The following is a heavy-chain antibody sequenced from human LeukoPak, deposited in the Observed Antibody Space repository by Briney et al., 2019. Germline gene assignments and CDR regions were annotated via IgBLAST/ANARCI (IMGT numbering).Heavy chain of an antibody. D-gene: IGHD2-2*01. CDR2: INPNSGGT. CDR1: GYTFTGYY. V-gene: IGHV1-2*02. Sequence: ASVKVSCKASGYTFTGYYMHWVRQAPGQGLEWMGWINPNSGGTNYAQKSQGRVTMTRDTSISTAYMELSRLRSDDTAVYYCARSGSVVVVPAAYNWFDPWGQGTLVTVSS. CDR3: ARSGSVVVVPAAYNWFDP. J-gene: IGHJ5*02.